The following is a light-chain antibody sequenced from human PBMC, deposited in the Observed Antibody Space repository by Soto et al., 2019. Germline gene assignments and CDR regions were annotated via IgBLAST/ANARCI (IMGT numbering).Light chain of an antibody. J-gene: IGLJ2*01. CDR3: SSYTAITTTRV. CDR2: DVS. CDR1: SSDVGGYNY. V-gene: IGLV2-14*03. Sequence: QSALTQPASVSGSPGQSITISCTGTSSDVGGYNYVSWYQQHPGKAPQLMIYDVSSRPSGVSLRFSGSKSGNTASLTISGRQAEDEAYYCCSSYTAITTTRVFGGGTKVTVL.